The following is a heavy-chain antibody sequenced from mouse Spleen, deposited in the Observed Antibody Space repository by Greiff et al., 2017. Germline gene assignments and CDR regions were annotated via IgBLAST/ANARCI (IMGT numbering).Heavy chain of an antibody. CDR2: INPNYGTT. CDR3: ARRDYYGSSLYAMDY. D-gene: IGHD1-1*01. J-gene: IGHJ4*01. CDR1: GYSFTDYN. Sequence: EVQLKQSGPELVKPGASVKISCKASGYSFTDYNMNWVKQSNGKSLEWIGVINPNYGTTSYNQKFKGKATLTVDQSSSTAYMQLNSLTSEDSAVYYCARRDYYGSSLYAMDYWGQGTSVTVSS. V-gene: IGHV1-39*01.